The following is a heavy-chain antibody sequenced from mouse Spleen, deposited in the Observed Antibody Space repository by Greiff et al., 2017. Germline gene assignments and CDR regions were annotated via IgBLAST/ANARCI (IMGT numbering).Heavy chain of an antibody. CDR3: ARKWDWFAY. D-gene: IGHD1-3*01. CDR1: GYSFTGYY. V-gene: IGHV1-42*01. CDR2: INPSTGGT. J-gene: IGHJ3*01. Sequence: VQLQQSGPELVKPGASVKISCKASGYSFTGYYMNWVKQSPEKSLEWIGEINPSTGGTTYNQKFKAKATLTVDKSSSTAYMQLKSLTSEDSAVYYCARKWDWFAYWGQGTLVTVSA.